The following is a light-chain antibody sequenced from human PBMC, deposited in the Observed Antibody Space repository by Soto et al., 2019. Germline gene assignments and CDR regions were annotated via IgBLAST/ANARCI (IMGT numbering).Light chain of an antibody. CDR2: GAS. Sequence: EIVMTQSPDTLSVSPGERATLSCRASQSVSSNLAWYQQKPGQAPRPLIYGASTRATGIPARFSGSGSGTEFTLTISSLEPEDFAVYYCQQRNIWPPVTFGQGTRLEIK. CDR3: QQRNIWPPVT. V-gene: IGKV3-15*01. CDR1: QSVSSN. J-gene: IGKJ5*01.